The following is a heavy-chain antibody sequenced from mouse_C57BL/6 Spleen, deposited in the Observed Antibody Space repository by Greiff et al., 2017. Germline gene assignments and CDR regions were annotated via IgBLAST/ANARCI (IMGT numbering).Heavy chain of an antibody. Sequence: QVQLQQPGPELVKPGASVKISCKASGYAFSSSWMNWVKQRPGKGLEWIGRIYPGDGDTNYNGKFKGKATLTADKSSSTAYMQLSSLTSEDSAVYFCAREGLFITTVVAQYYSAMDYWGQGTSVTVSS. V-gene: IGHV1-82*01. D-gene: IGHD1-1*01. J-gene: IGHJ4*01. CDR2: IYPGDGDT. CDR1: GYAFSSSW. CDR3: AREGLFITTVVAQYYSAMDY.